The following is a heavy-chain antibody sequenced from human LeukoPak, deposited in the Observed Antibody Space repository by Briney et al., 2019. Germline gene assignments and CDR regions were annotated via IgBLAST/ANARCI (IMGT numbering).Heavy chain of an antibody. V-gene: IGHV1-2*06. D-gene: IGHD2-15*01. CDR1: GYTFTGSY. J-gene: IGHJ5*02. CDR3: ARGYCSGGSCYSVENWFDP. Sequence: ASVKFSSKAAGYTFTGSYMFWVRQAPGQGFEWMGRINTNSGGTNYAQKFQGRLTMPRDTSISKAYMELSRMRSDDTAVYYCARGYCSGGSCYSVENWFDPWGQGTLVTVSS. CDR2: INTNSGGT.